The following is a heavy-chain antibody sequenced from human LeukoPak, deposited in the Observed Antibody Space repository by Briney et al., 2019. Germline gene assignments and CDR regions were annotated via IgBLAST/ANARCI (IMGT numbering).Heavy chain of an antibody. D-gene: IGHD6-19*01. CDR2: ITASGGTT. J-gene: IGHJ4*02. CDR3: AKDPRLVRGYYFDY. V-gene: IGHV3-23*01. Sequence: SGGSLRLSCAASGFTFSSYAMSWVRQAPGKGLEWVSGITASGGTTHYADSVKGRFTFSRDNSKNTLYLQMNSLRAEDTAVYYCAKDPRLVRGYYFDYWGQGTLVTVSS. CDR1: GFTFSSYA.